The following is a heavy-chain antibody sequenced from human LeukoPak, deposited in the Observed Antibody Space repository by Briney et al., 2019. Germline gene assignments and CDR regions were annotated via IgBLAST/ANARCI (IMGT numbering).Heavy chain of an antibody. Sequence: KPSETLSLTCAVYGGSFSGYYWSWIRQPPGKGLEWIGEINHSGSTNYNPSLKSRVTISVDTSKNQFSLKLSSVTAADTAVYYCARGVSYVWGSYRFDYWGQGTLVTVSS. CDR3: ARGVSYVWGSYRFDY. D-gene: IGHD3-16*02. J-gene: IGHJ4*02. V-gene: IGHV4-34*01. CDR1: GGSFSGYY. CDR2: INHSGST.